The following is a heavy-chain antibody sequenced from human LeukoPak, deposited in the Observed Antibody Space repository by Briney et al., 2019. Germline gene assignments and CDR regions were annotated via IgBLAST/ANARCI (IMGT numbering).Heavy chain of an antibody. CDR2: INPSGGST. J-gene: IGHJ3*02. V-gene: IGHV1-46*01. Sequence: ASVKVSCKASGYTFTSYYMHWVRQAPGQGLEWMGIINPSGGSTSYAQKFQGRVTMTRDTSTSTVFMELSSLRSEDTAVYYCARDNGDYYDSSGYQGGAFDIWGQGTMVTVSS. CDR1: GYTFTSYY. D-gene: IGHD3-22*01. CDR3: ARDNGDYYDSSGYQGGAFDI.